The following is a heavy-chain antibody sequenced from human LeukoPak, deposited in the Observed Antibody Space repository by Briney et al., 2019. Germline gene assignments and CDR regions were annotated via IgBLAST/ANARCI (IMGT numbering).Heavy chain of an antibody. D-gene: IGHD1-26*01. Sequence: GESLKISCKGSGYSFTSYWIGWVRQMPGKGLEWMGIIYPGDSDTRYSPCFQGQVTISADKSISTAYLQWSSLKASDTAMYYCARPRRQKVGATINYYFDYWGQGTLVTVSS. J-gene: IGHJ4*02. CDR1: GYSFTSYW. V-gene: IGHV5-51*01. CDR3: ARPRRQKVGATINYYFDY. CDR2: IYPGDSDT.